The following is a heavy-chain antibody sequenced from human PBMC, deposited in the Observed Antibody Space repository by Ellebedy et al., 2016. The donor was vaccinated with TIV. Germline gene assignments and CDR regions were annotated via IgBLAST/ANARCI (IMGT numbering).Heavy chain of an antibody. CDR2: ISVDGRAV. V-gene: IGHV3-30*03. CDR3: VRGWYSSGHCDVFAM. D-gene: IGHD6-19*01. J-gene: IGHJ3*02. Sequence: GESLKISXVGFGFTFSDSVMHWVRQDPGKGLDWVAGISVDGRAVHYPDSVKGRFTISRDNAQNTVYLKMNSLRLEDTAVYYCVRGWYSSGHCDVFAMWGQGTMVTVSS. CDR1: GFTFSDSV.